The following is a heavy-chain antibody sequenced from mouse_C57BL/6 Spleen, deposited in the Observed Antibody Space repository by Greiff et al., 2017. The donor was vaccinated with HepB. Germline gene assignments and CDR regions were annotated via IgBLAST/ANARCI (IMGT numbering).Heavy chain of an antibody. CDR2: ISSGGSYT. CDR1: GFTFSSYG. CDR3: ARLSSGPAWFAY. V-gene: IGHV5-6*02. D-gene: IGHD3-2*02. J-gene: IGHJ3*01. Sequence: DVKLVESGGDLVKPGGSLKLSCAASGFTFSSYGMSWVRQTPDKRLEWVATISSGGSYTYYPDSVKGRFTISRDNAKNTLYLQMSSLKSEDTAMYYCARLSSGPAWFAYWGQGTLVTVSA.